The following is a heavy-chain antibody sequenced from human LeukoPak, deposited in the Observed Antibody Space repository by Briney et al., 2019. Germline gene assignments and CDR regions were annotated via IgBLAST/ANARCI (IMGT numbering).Heavy chain of an antibody. CDR3: ARDRVLDTMVRGVPVYYGMDV. CDR2: IYYSGST. Sequence: PSQTLSLTCTVSGGSISSGGYYWSWIRQHPGKGLEWIGYIYYSGSTYYNPSLKSRVTISVDTSKNQFSLKLSSVTAADTAVYYCARDRVLDTMVRGVPVYYGMDVWGQGTTVTVSS. V-gene: IGHV4-31*03. J-gene: IGHJ6*02. D-gene: IGHD3-10*01. CDR1: GGSISSGGYY.